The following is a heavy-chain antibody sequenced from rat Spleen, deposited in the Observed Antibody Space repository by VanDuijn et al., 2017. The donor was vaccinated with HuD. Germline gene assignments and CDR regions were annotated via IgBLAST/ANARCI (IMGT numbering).Heavy chain of an antibody. CDR2: ISNSGGGL. CDR1: GFTFKNYW. J-gene: IGHJ2*01. V-gene: IGHV5-31*01. Sequence: EVQLVESGGGLVQPGRSLKLSCVASGFTFKNYWMSWIRQAPGKGLEWVASISNSGGGLYYSDSVKVRFTISRDNAKSSLYLQMDSLRSEDTATYYCARHWGYWGQGVMVTVSS. CDR3: ARHWGY. D-gene: IGHD4-6*01.